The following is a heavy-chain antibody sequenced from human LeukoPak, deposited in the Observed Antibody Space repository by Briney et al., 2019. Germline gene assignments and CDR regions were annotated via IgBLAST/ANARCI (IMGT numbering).Heavy chain of an antibody. CDR3: ARGASFGY. CDR2: IFHSGST. Sequence: SETLSLTCAVSGYSISSGYYWGWIRQPPGKGLEWIGSIFHSGSTYYNPSLKSRVTISVDTSKNQFSLKLSSVTAADTAVYYRARGASFGYWGQGTLVTVSS. V-gene: IGHV4-38-2*01. J-gene: IGHJ4*02. CDR1: GYSISSGYY.